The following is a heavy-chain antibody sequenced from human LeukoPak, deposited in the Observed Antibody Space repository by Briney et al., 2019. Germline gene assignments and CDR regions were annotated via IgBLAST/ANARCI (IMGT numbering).Heavy chain of an antibody. CDR2: IYRSGST. CDR3: ARDGEWELPFDY. CDR1: GFIFSDYY. Sequence: GSLRLSCAASGFIFSDYYMNWIRQSPGKGLEWIGNIYRSGSTYYSPSLKSRVTISVDTSKNQFSLTLNSVAAADTAVYYCARDGEWELPFDYWGQGILVTVSS. J-gene: IGHJ4*02. V-gene: IGHV4-38-2*02. D-gene: IGHD1-26*01.